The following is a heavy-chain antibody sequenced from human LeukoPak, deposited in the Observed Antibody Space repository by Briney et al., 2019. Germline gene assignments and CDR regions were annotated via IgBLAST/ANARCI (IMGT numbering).Heavy chain of an antibody. CDR2: ISWNSGSI. V-gene: IGHV3-9*02. D-gene: IGHD4-23*01. J-gene: IGHJ4*02. Sequence: PGRSLKLSCAASGFTSDDYAMHWVRQAPGKGLEWVSGISWNSGSIGYADSVKGRFTISRDNAKNSLYLQMNSLRAEDMALYYCAKGTHDYGGNSEYYFDYWGQGTLVTVSS. CDR3: AKGTHDYGGNSEYYFDY. CDR1: GFTSDDYA.